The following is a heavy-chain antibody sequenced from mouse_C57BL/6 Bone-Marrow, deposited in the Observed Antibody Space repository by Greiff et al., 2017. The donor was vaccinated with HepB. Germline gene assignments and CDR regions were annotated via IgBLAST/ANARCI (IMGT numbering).Heavy chain of an antibody. CDR2: ISDGGSYT. CDR1: GFTFSSYA. Sequence: EVQLVESGGGLVKPGGSLKLSCAASGFTFSSYAMSWVRQTPEKRLEWVATISDGGSYTYYPDNVKGRFTISRDNAKNNLYLQMSHLKSEDTAMYYCARGLELAPFDYWGQGTTLTVSS. D-gene: IGHD4-1*01. J-gene: IGHJ2*01. V-gene: IGHV5-4*01. CDR3: ARGLELAPFDY.